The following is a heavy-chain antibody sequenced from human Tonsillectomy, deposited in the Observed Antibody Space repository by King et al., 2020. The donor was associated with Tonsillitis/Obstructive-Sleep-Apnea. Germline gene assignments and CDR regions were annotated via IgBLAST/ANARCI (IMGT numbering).Heavy chain of an antibody. Sequence: VQLVESGGGLVQPGESLRLSCAASGFSLRNYAMSWVRQAPGKGLEWVASINNGGNAYYADSVKGRSTISRDISKNTMSLQMDSLRDEDTAVYYCAKGHRSSGWPVFDYWGRGILVIVSS. D-gene: IGHD6-19*01. J-gene: IGHJ4*02. CDR2: INNGGNA. CDR1: GFSLRNYA. V-gene: IGHV3-23*04. CDR3: AKGHRSSGWPVFDY.